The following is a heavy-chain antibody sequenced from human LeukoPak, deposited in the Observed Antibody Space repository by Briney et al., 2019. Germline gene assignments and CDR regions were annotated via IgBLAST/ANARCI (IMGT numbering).Heavy chain of an antibody. Sequence: ASVKVSCKASGYTFTGYYMHWVRQAPGQGLEWMGWINPNSGGTNYAQKFQGRVTVTRDTSTSTAYMELSRLRSDDTAVYHCARGHGSYYYYMDVWGKGTTVTVSS. J-gene: IGHJ6*03. V-gene: IGHV1-2*02. CDR3: ARGHGSYYYYMDV. CDR1: GYTFTGYY. D-gene: IGHD3-10*01. CDR2: INPNSGGT.